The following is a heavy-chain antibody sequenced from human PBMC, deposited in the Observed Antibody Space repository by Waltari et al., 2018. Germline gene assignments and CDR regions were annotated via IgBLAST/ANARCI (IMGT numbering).Heavy chain of an antibody. CDR1: GFTFSSYS. Sequence: EVQLVESGGGLIQPGGSLRLSCAATGFTFSSYSMNWVRQAPAKVLEWVSYISSSSSTISYADSVKGLYTISRDNSKNSLYLQMNSLRAEDTAVYYCASPMTTVVYWGQGTLVTVSS. CDR2: ISSSSSTI. J-gene: IGHJ4*02. CDR3: ASPMTTVVY. D-gene: IGHD4-4*01. V-gene: IGHV3-48*04.